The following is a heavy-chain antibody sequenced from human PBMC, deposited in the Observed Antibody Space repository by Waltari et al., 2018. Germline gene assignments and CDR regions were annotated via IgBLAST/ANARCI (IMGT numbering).Heavy chain of an antibody. Sequence: QMQLQESGPGLVKPSETLSRTCSVSGGYLGSSRYYWGWIRQAPGKGLEWIGSMSYSGRTYYNPSLKSRVTISEDTSKNQLSLKVSSVTAADTAVYYCARQNSLSNDGFDIWGQGTLVTVSS. CDR3: ARQNSLSNDGFDI. V-gene: IGHV4-39*01. J-gene: IGHJ3*02. CDR1: GGYLGSSRYY. CDR2: MSYSGRT.